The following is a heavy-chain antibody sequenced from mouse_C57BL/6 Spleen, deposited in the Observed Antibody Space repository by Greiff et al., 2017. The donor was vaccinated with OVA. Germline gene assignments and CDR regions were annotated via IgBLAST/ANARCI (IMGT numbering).Heavy chain of an antibody. CDR2: IDPSDSYI. CDR1: GYTFTSYW. Sequence: QVQLQQPGAELVMPGASVKLSCKASGYTFTSYWMHWVKQRPGQGLEWIGEIDPSDSYINYNQKFKGKSTLTVDKSSSTAYMQISSLTSEDSAVYYCARLHRYWYFDVWGTGTTVTVSS. CDR3: ARLHRYWYFDV. V-gene: IGHV1-69*01. J-gene: IGHJ1*03.